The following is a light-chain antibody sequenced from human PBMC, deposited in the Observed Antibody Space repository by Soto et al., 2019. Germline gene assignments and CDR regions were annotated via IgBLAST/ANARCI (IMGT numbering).Light chain of an antibody. CDR2: AAS. J-gene: IGKJ4*01. CDR3: QQHNSYPLT. CDR1: QGITTY. V-gene: IGKV1-9*01. Sequence: DIQLTQSPSFLSASVGDRVTITCRASQGITTYLAWYQQKPGKAPKLLIYAASTLQSGVPSRFSGSRSGTEFTLTISSLQPEDFATYYCQQHNSYPLTFGGGTMVEIK.